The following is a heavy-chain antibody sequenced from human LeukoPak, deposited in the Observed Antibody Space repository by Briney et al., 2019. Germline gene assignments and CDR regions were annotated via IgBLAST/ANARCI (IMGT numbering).Heavy chain of an antibody. CDR1: GFTFSSYS. CDR3: ATNSGSYPGY. D-gene: IGHD1-26*01. J-gene: IGHJ4*02. CDR2: ISSSSSYI. V-gene: IGHV3-21*01. Sequence: GGSLRLSCAASGFTFSSYSMNWVRQAPGKGLEWVSSISSSSSYIYYADSVKGRFTISRDNAKNSLYLQMNSLGAEDTAVYYCATNSGSYPGYWGQGTLVTVSS.